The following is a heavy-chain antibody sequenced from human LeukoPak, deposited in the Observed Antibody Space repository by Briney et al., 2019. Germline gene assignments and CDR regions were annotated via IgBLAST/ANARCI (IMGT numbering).Heavy chain of an antibody. J-gene: IGHJ6*02. D-gene: IGHD6-19*01. CDR1: GGSISSSGYY. V-gene: IGHV4-39*02. CDR3: ARESGYSSGPLWYYYGMDV. CDR2: IYYSGST. Sequence: SETLSLTCTVSGGSISSSGYYWGWIRQPPGKGLEWIGSIYYSGSTYYNPSLKSRVTISVDTSKNQFSLQLNSVTPEDTAVYYCARESGYSSGPLWYYYGMDVWGQGTTVTVSS.